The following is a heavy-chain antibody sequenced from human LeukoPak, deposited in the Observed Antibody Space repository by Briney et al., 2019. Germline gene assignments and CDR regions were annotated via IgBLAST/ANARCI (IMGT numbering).Heavy chain of an antibody. Sequence: ASVKVSCKASGYTFTGYYIHWVRQAPGQGLEWMGWVNPNSGGTYYAQKFQGRVTMTRDTSISTAYMELSRLRSDDTAVYYCATLGGGMVPDPIDYWGQGTLVTVSS. D-gene: IGHD3-10*01. CDR1: GYTFTGYY. V-gene: IGHV1-2*02. CDR3: ATLGGGMVPDPIDY. J-gene: IGHJ4*02. CDR2: VNPNSGGT.